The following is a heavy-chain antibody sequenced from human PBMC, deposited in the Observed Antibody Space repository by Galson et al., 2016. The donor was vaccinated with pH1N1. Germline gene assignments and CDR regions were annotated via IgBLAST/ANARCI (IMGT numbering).Heavy chain of an antibody. J-gene: IGHJ4*02. CDR2: IYYSGST. V-gene: IGHV4-59*01. CDR1: GGSISNSY. CDR3: ARVGKWLQLRRGFFDY. D-gene: IGHD5-18*01. Sequence: SETLSLTCTVSGGSISNSYWSWIRQPPGKGLEWIGYIYYSGSTNYNPSLKSRVTMSIGASNNQFSLNLTSVTAADTAVYFCARVGKWLQLRRGFFDYWGPGLLVTVSS.